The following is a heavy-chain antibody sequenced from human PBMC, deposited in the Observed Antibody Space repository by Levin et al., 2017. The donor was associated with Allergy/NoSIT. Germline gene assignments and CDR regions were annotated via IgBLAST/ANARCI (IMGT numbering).Heavy chain of an antibody. J-gene: IGHJ4*02. V-gene: IGHV3-30-3*01. CDR1: GFTFSSYA. CDR3: ARDKMYSSSWFLMDY. D-gene: IGHD6-13*01. Sequence: GGSLRLSCAASGFTFSSYAMHWVRQAPGKGLEWVAVISYDGSNKYYADSVKGRFTISRDNSKNTLYLQMNSLRAEDTAVYYCARDKMYSSSWFLMDYWGQGTLVTVSS. CDR2: ISYDGSNK.